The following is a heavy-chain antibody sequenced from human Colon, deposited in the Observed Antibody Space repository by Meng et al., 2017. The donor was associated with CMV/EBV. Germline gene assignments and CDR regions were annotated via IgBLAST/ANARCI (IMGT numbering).Heavy chain of an antibody. CDR2: VYISGNT. V-gene: IGHV4-4*07. D-gene: IGHD3-10*01. Sequence: QVPLRASGPGLVKPSETLSLTCTVSGASITSYYWSWFRQPAGKGLEWIGRVYISGNTNYNPSLKSRVTMSIDTSKNQLSLNIRSVTAADTAVYYCARDSNLSGLAYWGQGTLVTVSS. J-gene: IGHJ4*02. CDR1: GASITSYY. CDR3: ARDSNLSGLAY.